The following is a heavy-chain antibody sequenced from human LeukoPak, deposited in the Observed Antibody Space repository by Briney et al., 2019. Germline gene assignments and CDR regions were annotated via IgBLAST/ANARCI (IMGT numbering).Heavy chain of an antibody. D-gene: IGHD1-26*01. CDR1: GGSFSGYY. Sequence: SETLSLTCAVYGGSFSGYYWSWIRQPPGKGLEWIGEINHSGSTNYNPSLESRVTISVDTSKNQFSLKLSSVTAADTAVYYCARGRGIVGASYDFDYWGQGTLVTVSS. J-gene: IGHJ4*02. V-gene: IGHV4-34*01. CDR3: ARGRGIVGASYDFDY. CDR2: INHSGST.